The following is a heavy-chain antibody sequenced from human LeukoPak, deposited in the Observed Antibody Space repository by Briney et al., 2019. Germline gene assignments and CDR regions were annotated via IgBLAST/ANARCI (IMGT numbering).Heavy chain of an antibody. CDR1: YTFXXYY. J-gene: IGHJ4*02. CDR3: ARALYYYDSSGEVDY. V-gene: IGHV1-46*01. CDR2: INPSCGST. Sequence: YTFXXYYMQWVRPAPGQGREWMGIINPSCGSTSYAQKFQGRVTMTRDTSTSTVYMELSSLRSEDTAVYYCARALYYYDSSGEVDYWGQGTLVTVSS. D-gene: IGHD3-22*01.